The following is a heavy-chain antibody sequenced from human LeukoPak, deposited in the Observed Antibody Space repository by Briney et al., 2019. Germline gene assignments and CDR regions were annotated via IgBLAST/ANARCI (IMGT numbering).Heavy chain of an antibody. CDR2: IFHSGTT. V-gene: IGHV4-59*08. D-gene: IGHD1-26*01. J-gene: IGHJ6*03. CDR1: GDSISSDY. CDR3: ARTRPQDYATSYMDV. Sequence: PSDSLSLTCNVSGDSISSDYWSWIRQTPGKGLEWIGLIFHSGTTDYNPYLQSRATISIDTSRKSFSLKLLSVTAADTAVYYCARTRPQDYATSYMDVWGTGATVTVSS.